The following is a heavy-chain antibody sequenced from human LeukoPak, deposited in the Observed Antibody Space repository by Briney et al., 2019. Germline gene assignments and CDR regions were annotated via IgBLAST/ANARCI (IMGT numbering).Heavy chain of an antibody. Sequence: ALVKVSCKASGYTFTSYDINWVRQATGQGLEWMGRMNPNSGNTGYAQKFQGRVTITRNTSISTAYMELSSLRSEDTAVYYCARRFYYGSGSYNYYFDYWGQGTLVTVSS. CDR1: GYTFTSYD. CDR3: ARRFYYGSGSYNYYFDY. CDR2: MNPNSGNT. J-gene: IGHJ4*02. D-gene: IGHD3-10*01. V-gene: IGHV1-8*03.